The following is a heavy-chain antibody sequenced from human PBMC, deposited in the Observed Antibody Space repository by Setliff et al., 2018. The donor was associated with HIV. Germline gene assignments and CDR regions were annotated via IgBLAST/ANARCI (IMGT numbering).Heavy chain of an antibody. CDR2: INPNSGGT. Sequence: GASVKVSCKASGYTFSAYHMHWARQAPGQGLEWMGWINPNSGGTTYAQKFQGRVTMTRDTSITTAYMELSSLRSDDTAVYYCARSLPQRSYFDYWGQGTLVTVSS. D-gene: IGHD1-26*01. CDR1: GYTFSAYH. V-gene: IGHV1-2*02. CDR3: ARSLPQRSYFDY. J-gene: IGHJ4*02.